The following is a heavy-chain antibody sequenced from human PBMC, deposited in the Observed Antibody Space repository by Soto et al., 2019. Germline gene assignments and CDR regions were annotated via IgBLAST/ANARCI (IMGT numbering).Heavy chain of an antibody. CDR1: GGTFNNYA. V-gene: IGHV1-69*13. J-gene: IGHJ4*02. Sequence: SVKVSCKASGGTFNNYAFSWVPPAPGLGLEWMVGIFPIFGTPNFAQKFQGRVTITADESTSTAYMELSSLRSEDTAVYYCARDRNYYDSSGHFDYWGQGTLVTVSS. D-gene: IGHD3-22*01. CDR3: ARDRNYYDSSGHFDY. CDR2: IFPIFGTP.